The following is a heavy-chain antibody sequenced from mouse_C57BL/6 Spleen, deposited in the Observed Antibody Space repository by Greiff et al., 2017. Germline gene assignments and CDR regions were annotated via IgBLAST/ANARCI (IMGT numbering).Heavy chain of an antibody. Sequence: QVQLQQAGAELVKPGASVKISCKASGYAFSSYWMNWVKQRPGKGLEWIGQIYPGDGDTNYNGKFKGKATLTADKSSSTAYMQLSSLTSEDSAVYFCARSGSSSWFAYWGQGTLVTVSA. J-gene: IGHJ3*01. D-gene: IGHD1-1*01. CDR2: IYPGDGDT. CDR3: ARSGSSSWFAY. V-gene: IGHV1-80*01. CDR1: GYAFSSYW.